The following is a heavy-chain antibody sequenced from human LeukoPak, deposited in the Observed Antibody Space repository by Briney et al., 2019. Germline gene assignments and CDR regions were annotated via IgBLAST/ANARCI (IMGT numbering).Heavy chain of an antibody. J-gene: IGHJ5*02. Sequence: ASVKVSCKASGYTFTGYYMHWVRQAPGQGLEWMGWINHNSGGTNYAQKFQGRVTMTRDTSISTAYMELSRLRSDDTAVYYCAREGGYCSGGSCYENWFDPWGQGTLVTVSS. V-gene: IGHV1-2*02. CDR2: INHNSGGT. CDR1: GYTFTGYY. D-gene: IGHD2-15*01. CDR3: AREGGYCSGGSCYENWFDP.